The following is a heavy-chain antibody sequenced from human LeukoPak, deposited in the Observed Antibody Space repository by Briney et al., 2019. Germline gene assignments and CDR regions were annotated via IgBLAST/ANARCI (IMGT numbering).Heavy chain of an antibody. CDR1: GYSISNGYY. J-gene: IGHJ4*02. CDR2: IYHSGIT. CDR3: ARVPIVGPVDY. Sequence: SETLSLTCIVSGYSISNGYYWGWIRQPPGKGLEWIGSIYHSGITYYNPSLKSRVTISVDTSKNQSSLKLISVTAADTAVYYCARVPIVGPVDYWGQGTLVTVSS. V-gene: IGHV4-38-2*02. D-gene: IGHD1-26*01.